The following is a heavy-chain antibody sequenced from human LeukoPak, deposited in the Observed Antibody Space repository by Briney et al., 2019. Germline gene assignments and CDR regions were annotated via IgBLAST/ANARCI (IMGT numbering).Heavy chain of an antibody. D-gene: IGHD2-15*01. V-gene: IGHV4-34*01. CDR3: ARSRSGGSCYYRGWFDP. CDR2: INHSGST. J-gene: IGHJ5*02. Sequence: SETLSLTCAVYGGSFSGYYWSWIRQPPGKGLEWIGEINHSGSTNYNPSLKSRVTISVDTSKNQFSPKLSSVTAADTAVYYCARSRSGGSCYYRGWFDPWGQGTLVTVSS. CDR1: GGSFSGYY.